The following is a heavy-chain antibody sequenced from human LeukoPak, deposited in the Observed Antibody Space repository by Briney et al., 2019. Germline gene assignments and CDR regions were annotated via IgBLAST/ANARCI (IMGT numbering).Heavy chain of an antibody. Sequence: PGGSLRLSCVVSGFMFNRCWMNWVRQAPGKGLEWVAHINSDGRDTYYVDSVKGRFTISRDNAQNSMYLQMNSLRVEDTAVYYCTSWGDTTAEYFQRWGQGTLVTVSS. CDR3: TSWGDTTAEYFQR. D-gene: IGHD2-21*02. CDR1: GFMFNRCW. J-gene: IGHJ1*01. V-gene: IGHV3-7*01. CDR2: INSDGRDT.